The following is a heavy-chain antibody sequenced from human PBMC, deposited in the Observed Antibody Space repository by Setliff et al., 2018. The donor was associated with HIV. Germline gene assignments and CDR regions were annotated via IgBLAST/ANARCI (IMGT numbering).Heavy chain of an antibody. D-gene: IGHD2-2*01. CDR2: ISSSGGYI. J-gene: IGHJ4*02. CDR3: ARLPGYCSTSSCYGYLDY. Sequence: ASVKVSCAASGFTFSSYTINWVRQAPGEGLEWVSSISSSGGYIYYADSVKGRFTIFRDNAKKSVYLELNSLRAEDTAVYYCARLPGYCSTSSCYGYLDYWGQGTLVTVSS. V-gene: IGHV3-21*01. CDR1: GFTFSSYT.